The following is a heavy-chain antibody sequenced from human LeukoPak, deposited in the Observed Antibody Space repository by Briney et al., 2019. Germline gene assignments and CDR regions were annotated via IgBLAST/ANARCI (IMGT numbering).Heavy chain of an antibody. V-gene: IGHV3-48*03. CDR3: AGKNSGSYYNDAFDI. CDR2: ISSSGSTI. Sequence: PGGSLRLSCAASGFTFSSYEMNWVRQAPGKGLEWVSYISSSGSTIYYADSVKGRFTIPRDNAKNSLYLQMNSLRAEDTAVYYCAGKNSGSYYNDAFDIWGQGTMVTVSS. J-gene: IGHJ3*02. CDR1: GFTFSSYE. D-gene: IGHD1-26*01.